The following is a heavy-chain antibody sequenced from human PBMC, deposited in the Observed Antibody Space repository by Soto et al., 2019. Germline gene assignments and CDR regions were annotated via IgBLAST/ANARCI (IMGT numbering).Heavy chain of an antibody. CDR2: ISSSSSYI. V-gene: IGHV3-21*01. J-gene: IGHJ4*02. D-gene: IGHD1-20*01. CDR3: ARELTGTTVSAFDY. CDR1: GFTFSSYS. Sequence: PGGSLRLSCAASGFTFSSYSMNWVRQAPGKGLKWVSSISSSSSYIYYADSVKGRFTISRDNAKNSLYLQMNSLRAEDTAVYYCARELTGTTVSAFDYWGQGTLVTVSS.